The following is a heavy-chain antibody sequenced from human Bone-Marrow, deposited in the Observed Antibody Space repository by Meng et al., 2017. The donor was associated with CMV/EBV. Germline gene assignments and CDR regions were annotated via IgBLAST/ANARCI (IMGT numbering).Heavy chain of an antibody. CDR1: GFKFNNYG. J-gene: IGHJ4*02. V-gene: IGHV3-23*01. CDR2: VDGGDNA. CDR3: AKTWGGGYYYDS. Sequence: LSCAASGFKFNNYGMSWVRQAPGKGLEWVSSVDGGDNAYYTDSVKGRFTISRDNSKNTLVLQMTNLRVEDTAIYYCAKTWGGGYYYDSWGQGTLVTVSS. D-gene: IGHD2-21*01.